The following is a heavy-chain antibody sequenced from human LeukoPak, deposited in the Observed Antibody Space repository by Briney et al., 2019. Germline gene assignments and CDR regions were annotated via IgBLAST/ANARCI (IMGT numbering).Heavy chain of an antibody. CDR3: ARLVVDSHAFDV. CDR1: GFTVSGSY. CDR2: LYSVGTI. Sequence: PGGSLRLSCAASGFTVSGSYMSWIRQAPGKGLEWVSILYSVGTIYYADSVKGRFTISRDNSKDTLYLQMNSLGVEDAAVYYCARLVVDSHAFDVWGQGTMVTVSS. J-gene: IGHJ3*01. D-gene: IGHD6-19*01. V-gene: IGHV3-53*01.